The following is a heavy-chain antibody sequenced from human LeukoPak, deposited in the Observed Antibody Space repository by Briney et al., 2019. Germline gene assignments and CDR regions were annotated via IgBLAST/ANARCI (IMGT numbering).Heavy chain of an antibody. Sequence: GGSLRLSCAASGFTFSSYSMNWVRQAPGKGLEWVSSISSSSYIYYADSVKGRFTISRDNSKNTLYLQMNSLRAEDTAVYYCAKDQRITIFGVVWAFDIWGQGTMVTVSS. D-gene: IGHD3-3*01. CDR3: AKDQRITIFGVVWAFDI. J-gene: IGHJ3*02. CDR1: GFTFSSYS. CDR2: ISSSSYI. V-gene: IGHV3-21*01.